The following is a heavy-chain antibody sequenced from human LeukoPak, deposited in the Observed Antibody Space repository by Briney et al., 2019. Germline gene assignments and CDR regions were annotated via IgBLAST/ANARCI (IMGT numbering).Heavy chain of an antibody. V-gene: IGHV3-74*01. J-gene: IGHJ3*01. D-gene: IGHD1-14*01. CDR2: INADGSTT. Sequence: GGPLRLSCAASGFTFGNSWVHWVRQAPGKGLVWVSLINADGSTTSYADSVKGRFTISRDNARNTLSLEMNSLTIEDTAVYYCIVVVEPPDSDGFDVWGQGTMITVSS. CDR1: GFTFGNSW. CDR3: IVVVEPPDSDGFDV.